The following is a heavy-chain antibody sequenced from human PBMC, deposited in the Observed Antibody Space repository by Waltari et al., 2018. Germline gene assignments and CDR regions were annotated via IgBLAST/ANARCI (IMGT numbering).Heavy chain of an antibody. CDR2: ISAYNGNT. Sequence: RQAPGQGLEWMGWISAYNGNTNYAQKLQGRVTMTTDTSTSTAYMELRSLRSDDTAVYYCARIGSSGWYSGDYWGQGTLVTVSS. CDR3: ARIGSSGWYSGDY. V-gene: IGHV1-18*01. D-gene: IGHD6-19*01. J-gene: IGHJ4*02.